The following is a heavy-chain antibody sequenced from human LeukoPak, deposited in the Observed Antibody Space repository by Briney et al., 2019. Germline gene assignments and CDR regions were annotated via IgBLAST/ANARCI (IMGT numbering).Heavy chain of an antibody. D-gene: IGHD3-10*01. V-gene: IGHV4-30-4*08. CDR1: GGSISSGDYY. J-gene: IGHJ5*02. CDR2: IYDSGNT. CDR3: ARDGSMVRGVSNWFDP. Sequence: SQTLFPTCTVSGGSISSGDYYWSWIRQPPGKGLEWIGYIYDSGNTYYNPSLKSRVTMSVDTSKNQFSLKLNSVTAADTAVYYCARDGSMVRGVSNWFDPWGQGTLVTVSS.